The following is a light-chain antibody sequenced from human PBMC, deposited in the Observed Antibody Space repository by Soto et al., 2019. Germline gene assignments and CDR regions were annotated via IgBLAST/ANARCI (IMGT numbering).Light chain of an antibody. J-gene: IGKJ2*02. V-gene: IGKV3-11*01. CDR1: QSVDRY. CDR3: QQRGKWPST. CDR2: DAY. Sequence: VLTQSPEALSFSPGETATLPCRASQSVDRYVAWYQQKVGQAPRLLIYDAYSRATGVGARFTGSGSATDFSLTITSLEPEDFAVYYCQQRGKWPSTFGPGTKVDI.